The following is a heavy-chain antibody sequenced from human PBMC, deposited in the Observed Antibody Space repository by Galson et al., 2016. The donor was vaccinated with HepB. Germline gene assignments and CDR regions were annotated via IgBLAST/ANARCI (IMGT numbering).Heavy chain of an antibody. J-gene: IGHJ6*02. V-gene: IGHV5-51*01. CDR3: TRDYGRLGLDV. CDR1: AYGFTDYW. Sequence: QSGAEVKKPGNSLRISCKGSAYGFTDYWIGWVRQMPGKGPEWMGSIYPGDSDTRYNPSFQGQVTIAADKSVNTVYLQWSSLKASDTAMYYCTRDYGRLGLDVWGQGTTVTISS. CDR2: IYPGDSDT. D-gene: IGHD3-16*01.